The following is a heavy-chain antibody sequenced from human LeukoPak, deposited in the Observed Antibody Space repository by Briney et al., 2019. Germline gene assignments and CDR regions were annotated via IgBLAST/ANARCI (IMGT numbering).Heavy chain of an antibody. D-gene: IGHD2-2*03. Sequence: GGSLRLSCAASGFTFGSYAMHWVRQAPGKGLEYVSAITNDGGTTFYANSVKGRFTISRDNSKNTLFLQMGSLRPEDMTVYYCARVDDFTYDFWGQGTLVTVSS. V-gene: IGHV3-64*01. CDR2: ITNDGGTT. CDR3: ARVDDFTYDF. CDR1: GFTFGSYA. J-gene: IGHJ4*02.